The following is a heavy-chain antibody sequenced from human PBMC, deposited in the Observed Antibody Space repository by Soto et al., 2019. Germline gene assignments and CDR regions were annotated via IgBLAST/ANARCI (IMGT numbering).Heavy chain of an antibody. CDR3: ARDCSSTSCYFYYGMDV. CDR2: IITIFGTA. D-gene: IGHD2-2*01. V-gene: IGHV1-69*01. J-gene: IGHJ6*02. Sequence: QVQLVQSGAEVKKPGSSVKVSCQASGGTFSSYAISWVRQAPGQGLEWMGGIITIFGTANYAQKFQGRVPITADESTSTAYRELSRLRSEDTAVYYCARDCSSTSCYFYYGMDVWGQGTTVTVSS. CDR1: GGTFSSYA.